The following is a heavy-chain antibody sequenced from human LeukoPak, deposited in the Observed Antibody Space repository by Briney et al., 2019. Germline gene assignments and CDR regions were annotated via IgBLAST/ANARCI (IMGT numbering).Heavy chain of an antibody. Sequence: ASVKVSCKASGYTFISYYMHWVRQAPGQGLEWMGIIKPSGGSASYAQKFQGRVTMTRDTSTSTAYMELSSLRSEDTAVYYCAREGGSGSYSYHFDFWGQGAPLTVSS. V-gene: IGHV1-46*01. CDR2: IKPSGGSA. CDR3: AREGGSGSYSYHFDF. CDR1: GYTFISYY. D-gene: IGHD1-26*01. J-gene: IGHJ4*02.